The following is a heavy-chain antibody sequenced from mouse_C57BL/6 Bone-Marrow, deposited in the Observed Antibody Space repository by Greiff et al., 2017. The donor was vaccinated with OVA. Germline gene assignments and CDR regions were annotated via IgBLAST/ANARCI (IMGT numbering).Heavy chain of an antibody. CDR1: GFSFNTYA. V-gene: IGHV10-1*01. CDR2: IRSKSNNYAT. J-gene: IGHJ2*01. Sequence: VQLKQSGGGLVQPKGSLKLSCAASGFSFNTYAMNWVRQAPGKGLEWVARIRSKSNNYATYYADSVKDRFTISRDDSESMLYLQMNNLKTEDTAMYYCVRDGNQYYFDYWGQGTTLTVSS. CDR3: VRDGNQYYFDY. D-gene: IGHD2-1*01.